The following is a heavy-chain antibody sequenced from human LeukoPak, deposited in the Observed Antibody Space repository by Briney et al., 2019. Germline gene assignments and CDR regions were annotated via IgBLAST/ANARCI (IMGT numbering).Heavy chain of an antibody. CDR1: GGSISSGDYY. Sequence: PSQTLSLTCTVSGGSISSGDYYWSWIRQPPGKGLEWLGSIYHSGSTYYNPSLKSRVTISVDTSKNQFSLKLSSVTAADTAVYYCARLYSSSSWFDPWGQGTLVTVSS. CDR3: ARLYSSSSWFDP. J-gene: IGHJ5*02. D-gene: IGHD6-6*01. CDR2: IYHSGST. V-gene: IGHV4-39*07.